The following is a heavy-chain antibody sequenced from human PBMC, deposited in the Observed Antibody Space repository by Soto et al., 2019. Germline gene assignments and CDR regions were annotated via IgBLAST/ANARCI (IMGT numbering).Heavy chain of an antibody. J-gene: IGHJ6*02. V-gene: IGHV1-69*06. Sequence: QVQLVQSGAEVKKPGASVKVSCKASGYTFTSYDINWVRQAPGQRLEWMGEIIPLLKTVNYAQKFQGRVTITGDRSTSTVYMALSRLRSDDTAVYYCARDPVDLFGYMDVWGHGTTVTVS. D-gene: IGHD6-25*01. CDR3: ARDPVDLFGYMDV. CDR2: IIPLLKTV. CDR1: GYTFTSYD.